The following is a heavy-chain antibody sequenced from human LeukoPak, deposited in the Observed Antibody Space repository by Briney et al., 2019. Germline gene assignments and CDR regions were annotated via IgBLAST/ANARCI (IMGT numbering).Heavy chain of an antibody. J-gene: IGHJ4*02. CDR1: GFTFDDYG. CDR2: ISSGGSYI. Sequence: GGSLRLSCAASGFTFDDYGMNWVRQAPGKGLEWVSSISSGGSYIYYSGSVQGRFTISRDNAKNSLYLQMNSLRAEDTAVYYCARGTPTTRDFDYWGQGTLVTVSS. CDR3: ARGTPTTRDFDY. V-gene: IGHV3-21*01. D-gene: IGHD4-11*01.